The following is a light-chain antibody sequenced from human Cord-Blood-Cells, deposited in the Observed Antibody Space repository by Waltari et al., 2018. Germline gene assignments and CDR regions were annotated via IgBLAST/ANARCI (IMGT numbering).Light chain of an antibody. J-gene: IGKJ4*01. CDR2: WAS. CDR3: QKYYSTPFT. CDR1: QSVLYSSNNKNY. Sequence: DIVMTQSPDSLAVSLGERATINCKSSQSVLYSSNNKNYLAWYQQKPGQPPKLLIDWASTRESGFPDRVSGSGSGTDFTLTISSLQAEDVAVYYCQKYYSTPFTFGGGTKVEIK. V-gene: IGKV4-1*01.